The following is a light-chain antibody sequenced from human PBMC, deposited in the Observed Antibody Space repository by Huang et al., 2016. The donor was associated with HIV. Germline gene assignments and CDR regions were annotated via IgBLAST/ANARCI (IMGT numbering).Light chain of an antibody. Sequence: DIQMTQSPSSLSASVGDRVTIACRASQGISNYLAWYQQKPGKVPKLLLYDASTLQSGVSSRFSCSGSGTDFTLTISSLQPEDVATYYCQKYNSAPQTFGQGTKVEIK. J-gene: IGKJ1*01. CDR3: QKYNSAPQT. V-gene: IGKV1-27*01. CDR1: QGISNY. CDR2: DAS.